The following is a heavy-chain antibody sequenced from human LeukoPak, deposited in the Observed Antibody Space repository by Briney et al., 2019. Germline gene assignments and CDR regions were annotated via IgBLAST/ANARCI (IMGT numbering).Heavy chain of an antibody. D-gene: IGHD3-10*01. CDR1: GFTFSSYA. CDR3: AKSPAGLWFGELAFDY. Sequence: PGGSLRLSCAASGFTFSSYAMSWVRQAPGKGLEWVSAISGSGGSTYYADSVKGRFTISRDNSKNTLYLQMNSLRAEDTAVYYCAKSPAGLWFGELAFDYWGQGTLVIVSS. J-gene: IGHJ4*02. CDR2: ISGSGGST. V-gene: IGHV3-23*01.